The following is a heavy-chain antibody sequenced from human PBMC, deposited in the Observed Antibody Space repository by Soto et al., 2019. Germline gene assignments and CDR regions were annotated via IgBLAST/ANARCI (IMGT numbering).Heavy chain of an antibody. Sequence: QLQLQESGSGLVKPSQTLSLTCAVSGGSISSGGYSWSWIRQPPGKGLEWIGYIYHSGSTYYHPSLKCRVTISVDRSKNQFSLKLSSVTAADTAVYYCARGYYYDSSGYDTYFDYWGQGTLVTVSS. CDR1: GGSISSGGYS. CDR3: ARGYYYDSSGYDTYFDY. D-gene: IGHD3-22*01. CDR2: IYHSGST. V-gene: IGHV4-30-2*01. J-gene: IGHJ4*02.